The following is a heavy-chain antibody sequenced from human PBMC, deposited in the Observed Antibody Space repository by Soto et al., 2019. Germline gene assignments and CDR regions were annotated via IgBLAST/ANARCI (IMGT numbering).Heavy chain of an antibody. D-gene: IGHD2-2*01. CDR2: IYYSGST. CDR1: GGSISSYY. V-gene: IGHV4-59*01. J-gene: IGHJ6*03. Sequence: QVQLQESGPGLVKPSETLSLTCTVSGGSISSYYWSWIRQPPGKGLEWIGYIYYSGSTNSDPSLKSRVTISVDTSKNQFSLKLSSVTAADTAVYYCARGGGYCSSTSCPPRGYYYYYIDVWGKGTTVTVSS. CDR3: ARGGGYCSSTSCPPRGYYYYYIDV.